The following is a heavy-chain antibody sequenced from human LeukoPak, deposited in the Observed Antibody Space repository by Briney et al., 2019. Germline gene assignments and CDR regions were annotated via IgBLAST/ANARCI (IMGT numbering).Heavy chain of an antibody. V-gene: IGHV1-46*01. J-gene: IGHJ6*02. CDR3: ARDQTPDGMDV. CDR2: INPVGGST. CDR1: AYTFTSCY. Sequence: ASVKVSFKSSAYTFTSCYMHWVRQAPGQGLEWMGIINPVGGSTSYAQKFQGRVTMTRDTSTSTVYMELSSLRSEDTAVYYCARDQTPDGMDVWGQGTTVTVSS.